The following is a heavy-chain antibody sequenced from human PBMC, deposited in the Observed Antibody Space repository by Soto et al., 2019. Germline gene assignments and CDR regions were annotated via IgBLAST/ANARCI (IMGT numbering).Heavy chain of an antibody. CDR3: VRTYSSGWYPSYYFDS. Sequence: SETLSLTCTVSGGSISSSSYYWGWIRQPPGEGLEWLGSMYYTGSFHYNPSLKGRVAISVDTSKSRFSLRLTSVTAADTAVYYCVRTYSSGWYPSYYFDSWGHGTLVTVSS. CDR1: GGSISSSSYY. V-gene: IGHV4-39*01. J-gene: IGHJ4*01. D-gene: IGHD6-19*01. CDR2: MYYTGSF.